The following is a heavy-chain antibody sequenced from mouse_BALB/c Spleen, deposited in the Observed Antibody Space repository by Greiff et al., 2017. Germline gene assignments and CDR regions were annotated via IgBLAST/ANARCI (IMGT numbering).Heavy chain of an antibody. Sequence: QVQLQQSGAELARPGASVKMSCKASGYTFTSYTMHWVKQRPGQGLEWIGYINPSSGYTNYNQKFKDKATITADTSSNTAYLQLSSLTSEDTAVYYCAGGEYGTAYWGQGTLVTVSA. CDR3: AGGEYGTAY. D-gene: IGHD2-10*02. J-gene: IGHJ3*01. V-gene: IGHV1-4*01. CDR2: INPSSGYT. CDR1: GYTFTSYT.